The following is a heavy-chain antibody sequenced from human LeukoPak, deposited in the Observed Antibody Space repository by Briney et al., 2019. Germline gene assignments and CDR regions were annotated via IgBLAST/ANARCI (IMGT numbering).Heavy chain of an antibody. CDR2: LYYSGST. Sequence: SETLSLTCTVSGGSISSYYWSWIRQPPGKGLEWIGYLYYSGSTNYNPSLKSRVTISVDTSKNQFSLKLSSVTAADTAVYYCARVDYGGNSEDYWGQGTLVTVSS. V-gene: IGHV4-59*01. CDR1: GGSISSYY. CDR3: ARVDYGGNSEDY. J-gene: IGHJ4*02. D-gene: IGHD4-23*01.